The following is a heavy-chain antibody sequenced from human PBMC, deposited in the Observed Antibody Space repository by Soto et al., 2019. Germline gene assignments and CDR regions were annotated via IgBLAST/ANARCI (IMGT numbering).Heavy chain of an antibody. CDR2: ISYDGSNK. CDR1: GFTFTIFG. D-gene: IGHD4-4*01. J-gene: IGHJ4*03. V-gene: IGHV3-30*18. Sequence: PGGSLRLSCAASGFTFTIFGMHWVRQAPGKGLEWVALISYDGSNKYYADSMKGRFTISRDNSKNTLYLQMNSLRAEDTAVCYCAKSTTRDVYSLFDYWGQGTTVTVSS. CDR3: AKSTTRDVYSLFDY.